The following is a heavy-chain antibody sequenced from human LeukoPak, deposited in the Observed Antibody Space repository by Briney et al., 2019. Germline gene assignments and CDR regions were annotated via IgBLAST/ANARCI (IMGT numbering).Heavy chain of an antibody. J-gene: IGHJ2*01. Sequence: SETLSLTCTVSGGSISSYYWSWIRQPPGKGLEWIGYTYYSGSTNYNPSLKSRVTISVDTSKNQFSLKLSSVTAADTAVYYCARVGDSSGYPYWYFDLWGRGTLVTVSS. V-gene: IGHV4-59*01. CDR3: ARVGDSSGYPYWYFDL. D-gene: IGHD3-22*01. CDR1: GGSISSYY. CDR2: TYYSGST.